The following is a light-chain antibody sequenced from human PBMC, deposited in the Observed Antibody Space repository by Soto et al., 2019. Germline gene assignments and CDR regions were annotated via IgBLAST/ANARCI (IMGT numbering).Light chain of an antibody. Sequence: ETVMTQSPASMSVSPGERATLSCRASQSVTTNLAWYHVKPGQGPRLLIYGASTRATGVPARFSGSGSGTEFTLPISSLQSEDFVVYYCQQYNSWPPEGTFGQGTKVEIK. CDR2: GAS. CDR3: QQYNSWPPEGT. V-gene: IGKV3-15*01. J-gene: IGKJ1*01. CDR1: QSVTTN.